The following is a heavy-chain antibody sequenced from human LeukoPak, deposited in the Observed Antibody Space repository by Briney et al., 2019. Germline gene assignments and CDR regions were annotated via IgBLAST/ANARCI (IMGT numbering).Heavy chain of an antibody. CDR2: IKTDGSTT. Sequence: GGSLGLSCAVSGFTFSSSWMHWVRQAPGKGLVWVSHIKTDGSTTAYADSVKGRFTISRDNAKNTLYLQMNSLRAEDTGVYYCARGNQQLPRSTPDYWGQGTLVTVSS. CDR3: ARGNQQLPRSTPDY. CDR1: GFTFSSSW. J-gene: IGHJ4*02. D-gene: IGHD2-2*01. V-gene: IGHV3-74*01.